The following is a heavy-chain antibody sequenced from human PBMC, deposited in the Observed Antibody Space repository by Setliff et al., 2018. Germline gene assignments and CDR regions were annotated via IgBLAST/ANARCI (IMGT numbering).Heavy chain of an antibody. Sequence: SETLSLTCTVSGGSISSGDYYWSWIRQPPGKGLEWIGYIYYSGSTYYNPSLKSRVTISVDTSKNQFSLKLSSVTAADTAVYYSARERSGSYYGYAFDIWGQGTMVTVSS. CDR1: GGSISSGDYY. D-gene: IGHD1-26*01. CDR3: ARERSGSYYGYAFDI. J-gene: IGHJ3*02. V-gene: IGHV4-30-4*08. CDR2: IYYSGST.